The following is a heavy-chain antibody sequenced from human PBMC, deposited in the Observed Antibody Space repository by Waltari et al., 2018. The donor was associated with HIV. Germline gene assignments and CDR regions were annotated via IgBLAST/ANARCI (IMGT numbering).Heavy chain of an antibody. D-gene: IGHD1-26*01. CDR1: GYTFTDYY. CDR2: INSYTGAT. V-gene: IGHV1-2*02. Sequence: QVQLVQSGAEVKKPGASVKVSCKASGYTFTDYYVQWVRQAPGQGLEWMVWINSYTGATYYRQRFQGRVSMTRDTAINTAYMELRRLTSDDTATYYCARDVDVGATDYWGQGTLVTVSS. CDR3: ARDVDVGATDY. J-gene: IGHJ4*02.